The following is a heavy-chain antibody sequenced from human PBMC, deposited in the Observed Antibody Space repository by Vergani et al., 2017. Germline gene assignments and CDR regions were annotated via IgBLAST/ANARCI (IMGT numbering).Heavy chain of an antibody. J-gene: IGHJ2*01. Sequence: EVQLLESGGGLVQPGGSLRLSCAASGFSFSSSAMSWVRRAPGKGLEWVSGISGSGGSTYIVDSVKGRFTISRDNSRNTLYLQMNSLRAEDTAVYYCAKRGYIAHWYFDLWGRGTLVTVSS. CDR1: GFSFSSSA. V-gene: IGHV3-23*01. CDR2: ISGSGGST. CDR3: AKRGYIAHWYFDL. D-gene: IGHD5-24*01.